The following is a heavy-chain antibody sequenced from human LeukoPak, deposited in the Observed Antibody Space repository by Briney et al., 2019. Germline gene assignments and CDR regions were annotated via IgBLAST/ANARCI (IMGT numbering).Heavy chain of an antibody. J-gene: IGHJ4*02. D-gene: IGHD3-22*01. CDR2: IYSGGST. Sequence: PGGSLRLSCAASGFTVSSYYMSWVRQAPGKGLEWVSVIYSGGSTYYADSVKGRFTISRDNSKNKLYLQMNSLRAEDTAVYYCARGDSSGYPSKFDYWGQGTLVTVSS. V-gene: IGHV3-66*02. CDR3: ARGDSSGYPSKFDY. CDR1: GFTVSSYY.